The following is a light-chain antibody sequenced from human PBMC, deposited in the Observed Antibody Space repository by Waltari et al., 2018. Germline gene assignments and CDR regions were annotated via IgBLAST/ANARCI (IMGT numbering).Light chain of an antibody. J-gene: IGKJ4*01. Sequence: EIQMTQSPSSLSASVGDRVTITCRPSQELRSALAWYQQKPGEAPKLLLYAASRLETGVSSRFNGRRPGTDYTLTISSLRPEDSATYYCQQYYSSFLTFGGGTKVEI. CDR1: QELRSA. CDR3: QQYYSSFLT. CDR2: AAS. V-gene: IGKV1-NL1*01.